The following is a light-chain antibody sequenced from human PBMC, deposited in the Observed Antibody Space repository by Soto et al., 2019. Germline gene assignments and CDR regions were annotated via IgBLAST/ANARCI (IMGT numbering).Light chain of an antibody. J-gene: IGKJ4*01. CDR3: QQCLNWVLT. CDR2: DAS. V-gene: IGKV3-11*01. Sequence: EIVLTQSPATLSLSPGERATLSCRASQSVDSYLAWYQQIPGQAPRLLIYDASNRATGIPARFSGSESGIDFTHTNNSRDPEDFAVYYCQQCLNWVLTGAGGAEVDFK. CDR1: QSVDSY.